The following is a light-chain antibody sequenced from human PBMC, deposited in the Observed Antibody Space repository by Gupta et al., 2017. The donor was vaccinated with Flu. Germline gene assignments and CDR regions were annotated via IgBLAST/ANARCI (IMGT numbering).Light chain of an antibody. V-gene: IGLV2-23*01. CDR3: CSYAGRYTVI. CDR1: SSDIGNYVF. CDR2: EGT. Sequence: QSALTQPVSVSASPGQSITISCTGTSSDIGNYVFVSWYQRHPGKAPKLMIYEGTKRPSGVSSRFSGSKSGNTAFLTISGLQAEDEADYYCCSYAGRYTVIFGGGTKLTVL. J-gene: IGLJ2*01.